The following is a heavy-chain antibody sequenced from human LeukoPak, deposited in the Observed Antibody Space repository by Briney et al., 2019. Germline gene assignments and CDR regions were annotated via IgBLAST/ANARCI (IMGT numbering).Heavy chain of an antibody. D-gene: IGHD6-13*01. J-gene: IGHJ4*02. Sequence: GGSLRLSCAASGFTFSSYSMNWVRQAPGKGLEWVSSISSSSSYIYYADSVKGRFTISRDNAKNSLYLRMNSLRAEDTAVYYCARGGIAAAFDYWGQGTLVTVSS. CDR1: GFTFSSYS. CDR3: ARGGIAAAFDY. CDR2: ISSSSSYI. V-gene: IGHV3-21*01.